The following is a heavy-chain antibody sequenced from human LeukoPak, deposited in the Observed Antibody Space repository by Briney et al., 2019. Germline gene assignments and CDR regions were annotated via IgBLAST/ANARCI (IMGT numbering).Heavy chain of an antibody. CDR2: IGIDSGNT. Sequence: GGSLRLSCTASGFPSIEYSMNWVRQAPGKGLEWISYIGIDSGNTKYADSVRGRFTISADKAKNSLYLQMNSLPVEDTAVYYCARDHNYAFYNWGQGTLVYVAS. CDR3: ARDHNYAFYN. CDR1: GFPSIEYS. V-gene: IGHV3-48*01. J-gene: IGHJ4*02. D-gene: IGHD1-1*01.